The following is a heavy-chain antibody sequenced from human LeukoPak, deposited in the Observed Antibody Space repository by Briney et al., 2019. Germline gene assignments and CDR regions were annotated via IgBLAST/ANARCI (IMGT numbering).Heavy chain of an antibody. J-gene: IGHJ4*02. CDR1: GYTFTSYG. V-gene: IGHV1-18*01. Sequence: GESLKVSCKASGYTFTSYGISWVRQAPGQGLEWMGWISAYNGNTNYAQKLQGRVTMTTDTSTSTAFMELSSLRSEDTAVYYCATDSGGSGSYYIGYWGQGTLVTVSS. D-gene: IGHD3-10*01. CDR2: ISAYNGNT. CDR3: ATDSGGSGSYYIGY.